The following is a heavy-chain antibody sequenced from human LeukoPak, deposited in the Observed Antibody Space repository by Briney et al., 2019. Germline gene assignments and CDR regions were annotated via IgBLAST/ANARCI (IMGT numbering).Heavy chain of an antibody. CDR1: GGSISSSNW. V-gene: IGHV4-4*02. CDR3: ASPGYCSSTSCYPFDAFDI. Sequence: PSETLSLTCAVSGGSISSSNWWSWVRQPPGKGLEWIGEIYHSGSTNYNPSLKSRVTISVDKSKTQFSLKLSSVTAADTAVYYCASPGYCSSTSCYPFDAFDIWGQGTMVTVSS. CDR2: IYHSGST. D-gene: IGHD2-2*01. J-gene: IGHJ3*02.